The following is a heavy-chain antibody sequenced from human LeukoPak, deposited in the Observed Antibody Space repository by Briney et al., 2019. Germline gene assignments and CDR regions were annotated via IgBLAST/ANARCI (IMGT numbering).Heavy chain of an antibody. Sequence: PGGSLRLSCAASGFTFGSYAMSWVRQAPGKGLEWVSAISGSGGSTYYADSVKGRFTISRDNSKNTLYLQMNSLRAEDTAVYYCAILGDSSGYSPGFVYWGQGTLVTVSS. J-gene: IGHJ4*02. V-gene: IGHV3-23*01. CDR1: GFTFGSYA. CDR2: ISGSGGST. CDR3: AILGDSSGYSPGFVY. D-gene: IGHD3-22*01.